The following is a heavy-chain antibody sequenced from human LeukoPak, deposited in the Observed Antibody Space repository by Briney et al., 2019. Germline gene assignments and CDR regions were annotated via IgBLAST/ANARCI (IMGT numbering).Heavy chain of an antibody. Sequence: ASVKVSCKASGYTFTGYDIHWVRQAPGQGLEWMGWINPNSGGTNYAQQFQGRVTMTRDTSISTAYMELSRLRSDDTAVYYCARDLGDSGYDSGDYWGQGTLVTVSS. CDR1: GYTFTGYD. CDR2: INPNSGGT. J-gene: IGHJ4*02. CDR3: ARDLGDSGYDSGDY. V-gene: IGHV1-2*02. D-gene: IGHD5-12*01.